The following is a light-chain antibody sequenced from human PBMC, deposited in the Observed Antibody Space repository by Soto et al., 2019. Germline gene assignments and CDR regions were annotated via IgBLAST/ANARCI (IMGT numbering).Light chain of an antibody. J-gene: IGLJ1*01. V-gene: IGLV2-14*01. CDR2: EVR. Sequence: QSVLTQPASVSGSPGQSITISCTGTSSDVGSYNYVSWYQQHPGKAPKLMIYEVRDRPSGISSRFSGSKSGNTASLTISGLQTEDEADYFCTSFTSSSTQVFGTGTKVTVL. CDR1: SSDVGSYNY. CDR3: TSFTSSSTQV.